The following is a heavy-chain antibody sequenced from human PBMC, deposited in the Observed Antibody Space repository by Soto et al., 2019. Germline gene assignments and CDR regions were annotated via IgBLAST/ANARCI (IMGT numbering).Heavy chain of an antibody. D-gene: IGHD7-27*01. CDR3: ASKKKNWGLGY. CDR1: GGSISSGDYY. Sequence: PSETLSLTCTDSGGSISSGDYYWSWIRQPPGKGLEWIGYIYYSGSTYYNPSLKSRVTISVDTSKNQFSLKLSSVTAADTAVYYCASKKKNWGLGYWGQGTLVTVSS. CDR2: IYYSGST. V-gene: IGHV4-30-4*01. J-gene: IGHJ4*02.